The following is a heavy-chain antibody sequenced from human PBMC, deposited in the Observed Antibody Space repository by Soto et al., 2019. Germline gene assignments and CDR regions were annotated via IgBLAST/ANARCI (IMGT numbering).Heavy chain of an antibody. D-gene: IGHD3-16*01. CDR2: IYYSGST. V-gene: IGHV4-59*01. CDR1: GGSISSYY. J-gene: IGHJ4*02. CDR3: ARGGYDSGDYFDY. Sequence: PSETLSLTCTVSGGSISSYYWSWIRQPPGKGLEWIGYIYYSGSTNYNPSLKSRTTISVDTSKKQFSLKLSSVTAADTAVYYCARGGYDSGDYFDYWGQGTLVTVSS.